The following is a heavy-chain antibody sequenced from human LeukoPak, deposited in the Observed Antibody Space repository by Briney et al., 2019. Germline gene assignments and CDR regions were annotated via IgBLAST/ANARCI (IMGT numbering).Heavy chain of an antibody. D-gene: IGHD1-26*01. V-gene: IGHV4-38-2*01. CDR2: IYHSGTT. CDR3: TRLGHVAGELKVSWFDP. CDR1: DYSISDGFL. J-gene: IGHJ5*02. Sequence: PSETLSLTCAVSDYSISDGFLWGWIRQPPGRGLQWIASIYHSGTTYYNPSLKSRVTASVDTSKNHFSLNLASATAADTAVYYCTRLGHVAGELKVSWFDPWGQGTLVTVSS.